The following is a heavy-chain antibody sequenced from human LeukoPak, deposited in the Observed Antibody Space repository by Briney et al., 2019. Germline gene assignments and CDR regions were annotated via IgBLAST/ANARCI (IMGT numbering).Heavy chain of an antibody. Sequence: ASVKVSCKASGYNFISYYMHWVRQAPGQGLEWMGIINPSGGSTSYAQKFQDRVTMTRDTSTSTVYMELSSLKSEDTAVYYCAREDVVLVDAVRYYHYGMDVWGQGTTVTVSS. J-gene: IGHJ6*02. V-gene: IGHV1-46*01. CDR3: AREDVVLVDAVRYYHYGMDV. D-gene: IGHD2-8*01. CDR1: GYNFISYY. CDR2: INPSGGST.